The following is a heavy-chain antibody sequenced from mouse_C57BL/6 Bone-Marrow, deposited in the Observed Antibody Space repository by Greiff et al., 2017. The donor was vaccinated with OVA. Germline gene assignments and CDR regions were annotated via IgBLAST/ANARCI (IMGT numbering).Heavy chain of an antibody. CDR3: ARHAYYSNYAHAY. Sequence: DVKLVESGGDLVKPGGSLKLSCAASGFTFSSYGMSWVRQTPDKRLEWVATISSGGSYTYYPDSVKGRFTISRDNAKNTLYLQMSSLKSEDTAMYYCARHAYYSNYAHAYWGQGTLVTVSA. CDR2: ISSGGSYT. J-gene: IGHJ3*01. V-gene: IGHV5-6*02. D-gene: IGHD2-5*01. CDR1: GFTFSSYG.